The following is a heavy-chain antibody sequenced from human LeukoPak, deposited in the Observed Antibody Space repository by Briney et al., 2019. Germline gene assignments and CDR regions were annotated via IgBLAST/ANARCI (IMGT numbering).Heavy chain of an antibody. CDR3: ARDYSYPDY. CDR1: GASISAYH. CDR2: IYSSGRT. Sequence: SETLSLTCSVSGASISAYHWSWIRQPAGKGLEWIGRIYSSGRTNYIPSLKSRLTMSVDASKNQFSLKLNSVTAADTAVYYCARDYSYPDYWGQGTLVTVSS. V-gene: IGHV4-4*07. D-gene: IGHD5-18*01. J-gene: IGHJ4*02.